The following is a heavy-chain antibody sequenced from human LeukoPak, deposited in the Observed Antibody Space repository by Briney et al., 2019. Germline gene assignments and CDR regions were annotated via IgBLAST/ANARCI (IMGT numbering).Heavy chain of an antibody. D-gene: IGHD3-9*01. CDR3: AKRNYVLRYFDTAGWFDP. CDR2: ISGSGGST. V-gene: IGHV3-23*01. J-gene: IGHJ5*02. CDR1: GFTFSSYA. Sequence: GGPLRLSCAASGFTFSSYAISWVRQAPGKGLEWVSAISGSGGSTYYADSVKGRFTISRDNSKNTLYLQMNSLRAEDTAVYYCAKRNYVLRYFDTAGWFDPWGQGTLVTVSS.